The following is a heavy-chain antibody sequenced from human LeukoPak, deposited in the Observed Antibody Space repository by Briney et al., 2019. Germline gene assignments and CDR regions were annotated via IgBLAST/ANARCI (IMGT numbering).Heavy chain of an antibody. V-gene: IGHV3-23*01. CDR2: ITGSGGST. CDR3: AKTALGYLYTMDV. J-gene: IGHJ6*02. D-gene: IGHD7-27*01. CDR1: GFTFSTYA. Sequence: GGSLRLSCAASGFTFSTYAMTWVRQAPGKGLEWVSAITGSGGSTSYADSVKGRFTISRDNSKNTLYLQVNSLRAEDTAVYYCAKTALGYLYTMDVWGQGTTVTVSS.